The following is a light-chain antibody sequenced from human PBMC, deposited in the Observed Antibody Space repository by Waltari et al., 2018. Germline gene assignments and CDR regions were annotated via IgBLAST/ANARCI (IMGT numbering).Light chain of an antibody. CDR1: ISDVGGYNY. Sequence: QSALTQPPSASGSPGQSVTISCTGTISDVGGYNYVSWYQQHPGKAPKLMIYEVSKRPSGVPDRFSGSKSGNTASLTVSGLQAEDEADYYCSSYAGSNNLRVFGGGTKLTVL. V-gene: IGLV2-8*01. J-gene: IGLJ2*01. CDR2: EVS. CDR3: SSYAGSNNLRV.